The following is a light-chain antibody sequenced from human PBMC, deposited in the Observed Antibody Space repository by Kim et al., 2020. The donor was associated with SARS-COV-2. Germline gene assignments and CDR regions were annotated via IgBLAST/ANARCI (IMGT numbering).Light chain of an antibody. CDR1: NSNIGKNT. V-gene: IGLV1-44*01. CDR3: AAWDDSLYAVL. Sequence: GQRVTISCSGSNSNIGKNTVNWYQQVPGTAPKLLICRNYERPSGVPDRFSGSKSGTSASLAISGLQSEDEADYYCAAWDDSLYAVLFGGGTKLTVL. J-gene: IGLJ3*02. CDR2: RNY.